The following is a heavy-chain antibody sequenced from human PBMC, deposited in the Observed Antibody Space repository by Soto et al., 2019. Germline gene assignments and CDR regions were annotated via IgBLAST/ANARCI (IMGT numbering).Heavy chain of an antibody. D-gene: IGHD3-9*01. J-gene: IGHJ6*03. Sequence: ASVKVSCKASGYTFTSYDINWVRQATGHGLEWMGWMNPNSGNTGYAQKFQGRVTMTRNTSISTAYMELSSLRSEDTAVYYCARGGNFDWLLYYYYYYYMDVWGKGTTVTVSS. CDR2: MNPNSGNT. V-gene: IGHV1-8*01. CDR1: GYTFTSYD. CDR3: ARGGNFDWLLYYYYYYYMDV.